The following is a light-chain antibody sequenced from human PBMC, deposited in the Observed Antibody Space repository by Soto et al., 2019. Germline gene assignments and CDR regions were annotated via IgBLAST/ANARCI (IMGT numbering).Light chain of an antibody. CDR1: SSDVGGYNY. V-gene: IGLV2-14*01. J-gene: IGLJ1*01. Sequence: QSVLTQPASVSGSPGQSITISCTGTSSDVGGYNYVSWYQQHPGKAPKLMIYEVSNRPSGVSNRFSGSKSGNTASLTISGLQAEDEADYYCSSHTCSSTHYGFGTGTKVTVL. CDR3: SSHTCSSTHYG. CDR2: EVS.